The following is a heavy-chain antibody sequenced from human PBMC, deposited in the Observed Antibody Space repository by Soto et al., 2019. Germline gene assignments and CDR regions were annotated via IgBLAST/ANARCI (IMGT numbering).Heavy chain of an antibody. V-gene: IGHV4-59*01. CDR2: IYYSGST. CDR1: GGSISSYY. D-gene: IGHD2-15*01. Sequence: ETLSLTCTVSGGSISSYYWSWIRRPPGKGLEWIGYIYYSGSTNYNPSLKSRVTISLDTPKNQFSLELSSVTAVDTAVYYCARVVSVASTPYNWFDSWGQGTLVTVSS. CDR3: ARVVSVASTPYNWFDS. J-gene: IGHJ5*01.